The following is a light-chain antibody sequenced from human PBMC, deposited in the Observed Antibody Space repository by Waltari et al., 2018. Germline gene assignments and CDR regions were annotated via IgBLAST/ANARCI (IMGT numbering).Light chain of an antibody. CDR1: SSDVGRYDR. CDR3: SSYTTSSTFV. J-gene: IGLJ1*01. CDR2: GVT. Sequence: QSPLTQPPSVSGSPGQSVTISSTGTSSDVGRYDRVPWYQQSPGTAPKLLIYGVTSRPSGVPDRLSGSKSGNTASLTISGLQAEDEGDYYCSSYTTSSTFVFGTGTEVTVL. V-gene: IGLV2-18*02.